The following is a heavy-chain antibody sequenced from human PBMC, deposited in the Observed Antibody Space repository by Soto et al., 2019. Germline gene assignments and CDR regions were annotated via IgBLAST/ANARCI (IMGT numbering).Heavy chain of an antibody. CDR1: GFTFSYYY. J-gene: IGHJ5*02. V-gene: IGHV3-11*06. CDR3: ARERGGGYSGYGWFDP. CDR2: ISSSSSYT. Sequence: GGSLRLSCAASGFTFSYYYMSWIRKAPGQGLEWVSYISSSSSYTNYADSVKGRFTTSRDNAKNSLYLQMNSLRAEDTAVYYCARERGGGYSGYGWFDPWGQGTLVTVSS. D-gene: IGHD5-12*01.